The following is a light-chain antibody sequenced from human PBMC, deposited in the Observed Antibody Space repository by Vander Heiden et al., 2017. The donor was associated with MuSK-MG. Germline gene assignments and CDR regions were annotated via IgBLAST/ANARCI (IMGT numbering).Light chain of an antibody. CDR2: DAS. V-gene: IGKV3-11*01. CDR3: QQRSNWPQNT. J-gene: IGKJ4*01. Sequence: EIVLTQSPATLSLSPGERATLSCRASQSVSSYLAWYQQKPGQAPRLLIYDASNSATGIPARFSGSGSGTDFTLTISSLEPEDFAVYYCQQRSNWPQNTFGGGTKVEIK. CDR1: QSVSSY.